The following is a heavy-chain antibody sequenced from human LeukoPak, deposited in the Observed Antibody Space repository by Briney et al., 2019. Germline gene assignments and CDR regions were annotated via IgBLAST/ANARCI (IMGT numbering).Heavy chain of an antibody. CDR1: GGPISSFF. J-gene: IGHJ3*02. CDR3: AKVKDRPLLWFGESRDDAFDI. Sequence: PSETLSLTCTVSGGPISSFFWNWIRQPPGKGQEWMGYIYYNGSTNYNPSLKSRVSLSFDTSKNQFSLTLSSVTAADTALYYCAKVKDRPLLWFGESRDDAFDIWGQGTMVTVSS. V-gene: IGHV4-59*01. D-gene: IGHD3-10*01. CDR2: IYYNGST.